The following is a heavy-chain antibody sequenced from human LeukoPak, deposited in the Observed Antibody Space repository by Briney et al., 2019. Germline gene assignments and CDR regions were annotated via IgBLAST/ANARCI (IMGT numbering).Heavy chain of an antibody. CDR3: ARDLRGWFGDLAIDY. J-gene: IGHJ4*02. CDR1: GFTFRSYS. Sequence: PGGSLRLSCVASGFTFRSYSVNWVRRSPGKGLEWVSSISSSSSYIYYADSVKGRFTISRDNAKNSLYLQMNSLRAEDTAVYYCARDLRGWFGDLAIDYWGQGTLVTVSS. CDR2: ISSSSSYI. D-gene: IGHD3-10*01. V-gene: IGHV3-21*01.